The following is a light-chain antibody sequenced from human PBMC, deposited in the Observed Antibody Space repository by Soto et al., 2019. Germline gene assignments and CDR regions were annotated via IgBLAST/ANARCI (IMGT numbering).Light chain of an antibody. Sequence: DIQWTQSPSSLSASVVDRVSISCRASQGIRNDLGWYQQKPGKAPKRLIYAASSLQSGVPSRFSGSGSGTEFTLTISSLQPDDFATYYCQNYNSYSEEFGQGTKVDIK. CDR2: AAS. V-gene: IGKV1-17*01. CDR1: QGIRND. CDR3: QNYNSYSEE. J-gene: IGKJ1*01.